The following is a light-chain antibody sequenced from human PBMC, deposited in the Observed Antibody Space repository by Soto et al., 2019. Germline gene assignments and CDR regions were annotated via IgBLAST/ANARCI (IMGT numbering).Light chain of an antibody. CDR1: SSDVGGYYY. Sequence: QSALTQPRSVSGSPGQSVTISCTGTSSDVGGYYYVSWYQQHPGKAPKLMIYDVSKRPTGVPGRFSGSKSGNKASLTISGLQAEDEADYYCCSYAGSYSYVFGTGTKLTVL. CDR3: CSYAGSYSYV. V-gene: IGLV2-11*01. CDR2: DVS. J-gene: IGLJ1*01.